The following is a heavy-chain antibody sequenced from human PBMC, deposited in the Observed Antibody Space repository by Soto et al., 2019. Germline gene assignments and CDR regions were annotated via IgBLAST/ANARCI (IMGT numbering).Heavy chain of an antibody. CDR1: GFTFTSSA. V-gene: IGHV1-58*01. D-gene: IGHD1-26*01. J-gene: IGHJ6*02. CDR2: IVVGSGNT. Sequence: SVKVSCKASGFTFTSSAVQWVRQARGQRLEWIGWIVVGSGNTNYAQKFQERVTITRDMSTSTAYLELSSLRSEDTAVYYCAADPAGYSGSRYYYYYGMDVWGQGTTVTVSS. CDR3: AADPAGYSGSRYYYYYGMDV.